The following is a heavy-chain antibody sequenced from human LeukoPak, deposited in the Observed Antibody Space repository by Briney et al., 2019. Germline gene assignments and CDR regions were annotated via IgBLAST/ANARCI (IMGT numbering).Heavy chain of an antibody. CDR1: GFTFSSYW. Sequence: GGSLRLSCAASGFTFSSYWMSWVRQAPGKGLEWVANIKQDGSEKYYVDSVKGRFTISRDNAKNSLYLQMNSLRAEDTAVYYCARDRLGPSSSWYREYYFDYWGQGTLVTVSS. CDR2: IKQDGSEK. J-gene: IGHJ4*02. V-gene: IGHV3-7*01. CDR3: ARDRLGPSSSWYREYYFDY. D-gene: IGHD6-13*01.